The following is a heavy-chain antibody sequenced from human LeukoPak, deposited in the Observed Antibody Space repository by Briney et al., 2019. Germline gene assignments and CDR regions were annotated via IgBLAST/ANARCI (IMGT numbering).Heavy chain of an antibody. CDR3: AGTAAAGTPNWFDP. V-gene: IGHV3-7*01. D-gene: IGHD6-13*01. Sequence: GGSLRLSCAASGFTFSNAWMSWVRQAPGKGLEWVANIKQDGSEKYYVDSVKGRFTISRDNAKNSLYLQMNSLRAEDTAVYYCAGTAAAGTPNWFDPWGQGTLVTVSS. CDR1: GFTFSNAW. J-gene: IGHJ5*02. CDR2: IKQDGSEK.